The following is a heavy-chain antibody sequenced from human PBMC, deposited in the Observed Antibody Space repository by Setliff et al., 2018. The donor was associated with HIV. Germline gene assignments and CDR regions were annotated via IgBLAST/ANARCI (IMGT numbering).Heavy chain of an antibody. CDR1: GGSFSGFY. CDR2: INYSGKT. J-gene: IGHJ4*02. Sequence: SETLSLTCGISGGSFSGFYWAWIRQPPGKGLEWIGEINYSGKTNKNPSLKSRVTISADTSRTQFSLNLISVTAADPAVYYCARATYGSRAGTGLYFDSWGQGALVTVSS. CDR3: ARATYGSRAGTGLYFDS. V-gene: IGHV4-34*01. D-gene: IGHD6-6*01.